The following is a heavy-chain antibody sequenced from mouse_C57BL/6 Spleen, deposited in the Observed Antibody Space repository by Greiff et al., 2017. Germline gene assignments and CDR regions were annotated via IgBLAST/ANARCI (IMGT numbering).Heavy chain of an antibody. J-gene: IGHJ2*01. CDR2: IDPSDSET. Sequence: QVQLQQPGAELVRPGSSVKLSCKASGYTFTSYWMHWVKQRPIQGLEWIGNIDPSDSETHYNQKFKDKATLTVDKSSSTAYMQLSSLTSEDSAVYYCARGTGRGYYFDYWGQGTTLTVSS. CDR3: ARGTGRGYYFDY. V-gene: IGHV1-52*01. D-gene: IGHD4-1*01. CDR1: GYTFTSYW.